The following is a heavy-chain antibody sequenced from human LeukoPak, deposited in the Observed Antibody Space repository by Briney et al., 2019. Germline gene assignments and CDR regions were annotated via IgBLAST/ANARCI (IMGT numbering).Heavy chain of an antibody. CDR1: GFTFSNYG. V-gene: IGHV3-30*03. CDR3: ARDQDVAAAGTWGSIDY. D-gene: IGHD6-13*01. CDR2: ISYDTTNK. J-gene: IGHJ4*02. Sequence: GGSLRLSCAASGFTFSNYGIHWVRQAPGKGLEWVAVISYDTTNKYYTDSVKGRFTISRDNSKNALYLQMNSLRAEDTAVYYCARDQDVAAAGTWGSIDYWGQGTLVTVSS.